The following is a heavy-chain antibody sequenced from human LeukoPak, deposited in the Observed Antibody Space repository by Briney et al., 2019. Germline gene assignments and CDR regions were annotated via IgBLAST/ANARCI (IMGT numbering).Heavy chain of an antibody. CDR3: AREGGTAGYH. CDR2: INIDVSSP. Sequence: GGSLRLSCAPSRFTLSSYWMHWVRQAPGKGLVWVSRINIDVSSPGYAASVKGRFTISRNHAKNTLHLQMNSLRPDAPAVYYFAREGGTAGYHLGQGRLVGVCS. V-gene: IGHV3-74*01. CDR1: RFTLSSYW. D-gene: IGHD3-9*01. J-gene: IGHJ4*02.